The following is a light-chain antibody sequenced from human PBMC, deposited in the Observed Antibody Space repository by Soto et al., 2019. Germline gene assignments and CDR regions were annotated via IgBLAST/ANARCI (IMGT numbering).Light chain of an antibody. CDR3: AAWDDTLSGLV. CDR2: RAD. CDR1: SSNIGSNY. Sequence: QSVLTQPPSVSGTPGQTVSISCSGRSSNIGSNYVYWYQQLPGTAPRLLMYRADQRPSGVPDRFSGSKSGTSASLAIGGLRSEDEVDYYCAAWDDTLSGLVFGGGTTLTVL. J-gene: IGLJ2*01. V-gene: IGLV1-47*01.